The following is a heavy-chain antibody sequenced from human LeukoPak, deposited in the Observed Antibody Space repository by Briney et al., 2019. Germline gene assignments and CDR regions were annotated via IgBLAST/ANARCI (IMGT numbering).Heavy chain of an antibody. CDR1: GFTFSDYY. CDR2: ISSSGSTI. J-gene: IGHJ4*02. D-gene: IGHD2/OR15-2a*01. CDR3: ARDKNRNYYFDY. V-gene: IGHV3-11*01. Sequence: GGSLRLSCAASGFTFSDYYMSWIRQAPGRGLEWVSYISSSGSTIYYADSVKGRFTISRDNAKNSLYLQMNSLRAEDTAVYYCARDKNRNYYFDYWGQGTLVTVSS.